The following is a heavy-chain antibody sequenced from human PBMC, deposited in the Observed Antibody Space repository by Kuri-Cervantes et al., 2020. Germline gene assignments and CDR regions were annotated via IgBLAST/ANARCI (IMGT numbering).Heavy chain of an antibody. CDR2: ISSSSSYI. CDR3: AREVYDHDTFDI. Sequence: GESLKISCAASGFTFSSYTMNWVRQAPGKGLEWVSSISSSSSYIYYADSVKGRFTISRDNAKNSLYLQMNSLRAEDTAVYYCAREVYDHDTFDIWGQGTMVTVSS. CDR1: GFTFSSYT. D-gene: IGHD3-22*01. J-gene: IGHJ3*02. V-gene: IGHV3-21*03.